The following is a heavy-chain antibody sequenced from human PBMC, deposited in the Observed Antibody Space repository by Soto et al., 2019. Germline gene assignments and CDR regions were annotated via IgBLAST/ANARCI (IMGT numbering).Heavy chain of an antibody. V-gene: IGHV3-23*01. CDR3: AKDGLGAYSYGSYYFDY. CDR1: GFTFSSYA. CDR2: ISGSGGST. J-gene: IGHJ4*02. D-gene: IGHD5-18*01. Sequence: EVQLLESGGGLVQPGGSLRLSCAASGFTFSSYAMSWVRQAPGKGLEWVSTISGSGGSTYYADSVKGRFTISRDNSKNXXYLKMSSLRAEDTGVYYCAKDGLGAYSYGSYYFDYWGQGTLVTVSS.